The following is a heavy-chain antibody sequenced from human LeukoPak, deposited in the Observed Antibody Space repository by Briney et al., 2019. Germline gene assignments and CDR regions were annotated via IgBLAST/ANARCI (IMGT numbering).Heavy chain of an antibody. Sequence: GGSLRLSCAASGFTFSSYWMSWVRQAPGKGLEWVANIKQDGSEKYYVDSVKGRFTISRDNAKNSLYLQMNSLRAEDTAVYYCARVGGPPWELAAWFDPWGQGTLVTVSS. CDR2: IKQDGSEK. V-gene: IGHV3-7*01. J-gene: IGHJ5*02. D-gene: IGHD1-26*01. CDR1: GFTFSSYW. CDR3: ARVGGPPWELAAWFDP.